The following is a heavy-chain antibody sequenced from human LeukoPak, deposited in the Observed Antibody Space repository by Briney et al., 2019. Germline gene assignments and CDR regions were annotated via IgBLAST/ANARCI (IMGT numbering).Heavy chain of an antibody. J-gene: IGHJ4*02. Sequence: SETLSLTCTVSGGSISSSSYYWGWIRQPPGKGLEWIGSIYYSGSTYYNPSLKSRVTISVDTSKNQFSLKLSSVTAADTAVYYCARHVPNAAWEPLGFGRPYYFDYWGQGTLVTVSS. V-gene: IGHV4-39*01. D-gene: IGHD1-26*01. CDR2: IYYSGST. CDR3: ARHVPNAAWEPLGFGRPYYFDY. CDR1: GGSISSSSYY.